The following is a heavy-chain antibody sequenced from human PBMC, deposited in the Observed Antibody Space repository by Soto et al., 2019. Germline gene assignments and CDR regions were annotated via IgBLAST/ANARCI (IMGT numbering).Heavy chain of an antibody. Sequence: GGSLRLSCAASGFNVAGKYMSWVRQAPGKGLEWVSVIYSGGQIYYADSVKGRFTISIDNSKNTVNLDMNALRAADTATYYCARINWRTRGSSSDTWGQGTLVTVSS. CDR3: ARINWRTRGSSSDT. CDR2: IYSGGQI. CDR1: GFNVAGKY. J-gene: IGHJ5*02. V-gene: IGHV3-53*01. D-gene: IGHD6-6*01.